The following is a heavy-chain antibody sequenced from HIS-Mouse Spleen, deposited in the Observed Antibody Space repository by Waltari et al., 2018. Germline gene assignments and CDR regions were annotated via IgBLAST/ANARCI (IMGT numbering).Heavy chain of an antibody. D-gene: IGHD2-2*01. Sequence: QVQLQQWGAGLLKPSETLSLTCAVYGGSFSGYSWSGFRHPPGKGLEWIGEINHSGSTNYNPSLKSRVTISVDTSKNQFSLKLSSVTAADTAVYYCARAPSLVVPALSAFDIWGQGTMVTVSS. CDR1: GGSFSGYS. J-gene: IGHJ3*02. CDR2: INHSGST. V-gene: IGHV4-34*01. CDR3: ARAPSLVVPALSAFDI.